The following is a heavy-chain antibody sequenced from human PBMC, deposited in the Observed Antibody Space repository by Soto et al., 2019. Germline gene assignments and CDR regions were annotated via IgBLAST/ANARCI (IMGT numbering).Heavy chain of an antibody. V-gene: IGHV4-34*01. D-gene: IGHD1-1*01. Sequence: QVQLQQWGAGLLKPSETLSLTCAVYGGSFSDFFWSWIRQPPGKGLEWIGESTHSRRTNYNPSLKSRATLSVATSKNQFSPKLSSVTAADTAGYYGGRGTSTGTMSYWGQGPLATVSA. J-gene: IGHJ4*02. CDR1: GGSFSDFF. CDR2: STHSRRT. CDR3: GRGTSTGTMSY.